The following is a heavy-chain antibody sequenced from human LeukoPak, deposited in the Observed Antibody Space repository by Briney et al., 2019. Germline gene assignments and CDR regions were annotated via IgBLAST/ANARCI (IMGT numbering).Heavy chain of an antibody. V-gene: IGHV1-24*01. CDR1: GYTFTELS. CDR2: FYPEDGET. CDR3: ATGYDYVWGSYRYTGFDY. J-gene: IGHJ4*02. Sequence: ASVTLSCTVSGYTFTELSMHWVRQAPGKGLEWMGGFYPEDGETIYAQKFQGRVTMTEDTSTDTAYMELSSLRSEDTAVYYCATGYDYVWGSYRYTGFDYWGQGTLVTVSS. D-gene: IGHD3-16*02.